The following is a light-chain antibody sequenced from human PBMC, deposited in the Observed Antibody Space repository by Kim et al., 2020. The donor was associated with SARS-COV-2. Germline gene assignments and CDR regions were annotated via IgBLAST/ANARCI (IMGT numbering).Light chain of an antibody. CDR1: QTVDSNS. V-gene: IGKV3-20*01. CDR2: AAS. J-gene: IGKJ2*03. Sequence: SPGERATLSCRASQTVDSNSLAWYQHKPGQAPRLLFYAASTRATGVPDRFSGSGYGTDFTLTIARLEPEDFAMYYCQQFGSAPYSFGQGTKVDIK. CDR3: QQFGSAPYS.